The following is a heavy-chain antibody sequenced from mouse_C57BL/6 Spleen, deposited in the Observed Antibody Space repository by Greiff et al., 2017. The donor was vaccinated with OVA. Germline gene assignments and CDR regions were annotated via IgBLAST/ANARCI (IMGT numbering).Heavy chain of an antibody. CDR1: GYTFTSYW. D-gene: IGHD1-1*01. J-gene: IGHJ2*01. CDR3: ARRITTVVEYYFDY. V-gene: IGHV1-69*01. Sequence: QVQLQQPGAELVMPGASVKLSCKASGYTFTSYWMHWVKQRPGQGLEWIGEIDPSDSDTNYNQKFKGKSTLTVDKSSSTAYMQLSSLTSEDSAVYYCARRITTVVEYYFDYWGQGTTLTVSS. CDR2: IDPSDSDT.